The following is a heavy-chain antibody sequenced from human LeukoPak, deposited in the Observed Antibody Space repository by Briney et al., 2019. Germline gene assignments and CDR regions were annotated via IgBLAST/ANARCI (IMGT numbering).Heavy chain of an antibody. CDR1: GFTFSSYW. CDR3: AARGYCSGTSCLLEY. CDR2: INSDGSST. V-gene: IGHV3-74*01. D-gene: IGHD2-2*01. Sequence: GGSLRLSCAASGFTFSSYWMHWVRQAPGKGLVWVSRINSDGSSTNYADSVKGRFTISRDNAKNTLYVQMNSLRAEDTAVYYCAARGYCSGTSCLLEYWGQGTLVTVSS. J-gene: IGHJ4*02.